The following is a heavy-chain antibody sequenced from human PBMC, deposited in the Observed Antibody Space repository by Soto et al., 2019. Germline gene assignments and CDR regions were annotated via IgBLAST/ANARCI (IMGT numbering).Heavy chain of an antibody. CDR1: GYTFTGYG. D-gene: IGHD5-18*01. J-gene: IGHJ5*02. CDR2: ISAYNGNT. Sequence: ASVKVSCKASGYTFTGYGISWVRQAPGQGLEWMGWISAYNGNTNYAQKLQGRVTMTTDTSTSTAYMELRSLRSDDTAVYYCARGVAGYSYGDYSRWFDPWGPGTLVNVSS. V-gene: IGHV1-18*01. CDR3: ARGVAGYSYGDYSRWFDP.